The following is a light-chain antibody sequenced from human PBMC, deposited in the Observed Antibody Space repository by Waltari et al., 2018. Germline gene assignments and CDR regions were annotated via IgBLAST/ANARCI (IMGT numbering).Light chain of an antibody. CDR3: STWDSSRNDV. J-gene: IGLJ3*02. CDR1: SSDIGNNF. CDR2: ANG. Sequence: QSVLTQPPSVSAAPGQKVIISCSGTSSDIGNNFISWYQHLPGAAPKCLIYANGKRPTGIPDRFSASKSGASGTLVITGLQTGDEADYYCSTWDSSRNDVFGGGTKLTVL. V-gene: IGLV1-51*02.